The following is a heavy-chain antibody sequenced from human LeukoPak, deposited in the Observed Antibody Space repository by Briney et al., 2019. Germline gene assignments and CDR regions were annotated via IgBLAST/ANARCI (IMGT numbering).Heavy chain of an antibody. D-gene: IGHD3-10*01. CDR1: GFTFSSYA. J-gene: IGHJ5*02. V-gene: IGHV3-64D*06. CDR3: VKGDPHYGSGFDP. CDR2: ISSNGGST. Sequence: GGSLRLSCSASGFTFSSYAMHWVRQAPGKGLEYVSAISSNGGSTYYADSVKGRFTISRDNSKNTLYLQMSSLRAEDTAVYYCVKGDPHYGSGFDPRGQGTLVTVSS.